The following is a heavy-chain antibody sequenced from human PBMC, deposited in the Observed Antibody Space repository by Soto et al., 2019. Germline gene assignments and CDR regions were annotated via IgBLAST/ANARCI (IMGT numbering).Heavy chain of an antibody. CDR2: VFTDDNK. Sequence: LRLSCAASGFNVSRNYMNWIRQAPGKGLERVALVFTDDNKFYADSVKGRFTISRDSSKNTLSLQMDSLRVEDTAVYYCATRTAPTGRYYLDSWGQGTLVTVSS. CDR1: GFNVSRNY. CDR3: ATRTAPTGRYYLDS. J-gene: IGHJ4*02. V-gene: IGHV3-53*01. D-gene: IGHD1-1*01.